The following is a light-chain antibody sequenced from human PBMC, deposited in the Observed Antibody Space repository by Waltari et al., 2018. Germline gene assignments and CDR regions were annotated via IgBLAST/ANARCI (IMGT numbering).Light chain of an antibody. Sequence: IVLTQSPATLSLSPGDRATLSCRASQSVSRSLAWYQQKPGQAPKLLIYGASTRATGIPDRFTGSGSGTDFSLTISSLEPEDFAIYFCQHYVRLPATFGQGTKVEIK. J-gene: IGKJ1*01. CDR1: QSVSRS. CDR2: GAS. CDR3: QHYVRLPAT. V-gene: IGKV3-20*01.